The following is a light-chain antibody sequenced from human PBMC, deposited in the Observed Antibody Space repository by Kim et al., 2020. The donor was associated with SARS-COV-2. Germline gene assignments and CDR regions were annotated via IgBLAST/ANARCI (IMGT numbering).Light chain of an antibody. V-gene: IGLV3-21*04. CDR3: QVWHSNTDRI. Sequence: VAPGKTASIICGGSNIGSKSVHWYQQKPGQAPVLVIYNDSDRPSGIPERFSGSNSGNTATLTISRVEGGDEADYYCQVWHSNTDRIIGGGTQLTVL. CDR2: NDS. CDR1: NIGSKS. J-gene: IGLJ2*01.